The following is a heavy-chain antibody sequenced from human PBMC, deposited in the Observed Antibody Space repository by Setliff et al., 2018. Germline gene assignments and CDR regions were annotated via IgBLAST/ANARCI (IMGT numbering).Heavy chain of an antibody. Sequence: PSETLSLTCAVYGGSFSTYFWSWIRQPPGKGLEWIGEISHSGSTNYNPSLKSRVTMSVDTSKNQFSLNLNSVTAADTAVYYCARNPHFYYMDVWGKGTTVTVSS. CDR3: ARNPHFYYMDV. CDR2: ISHSGST. CDR1: GGSFSTYF. V-gene: IGHV4-34*01. D-gene: IGHD3-3*02. J-gene: IGHJ6*03.